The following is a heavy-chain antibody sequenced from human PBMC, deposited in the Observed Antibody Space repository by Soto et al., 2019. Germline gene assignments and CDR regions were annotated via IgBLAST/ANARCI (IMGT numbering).Heavy chain of an antibody. CDR1: GDSIRGSPYS. CDR3: ARDRILIPFRGPTHYYGMDV. Sequence: QLQLQESGSGLVKPSQTLSLTCVVSGDSIRGSPYSWTWIRQPPGKGLEWIGNIYHSGGTSYTPSLRSRVFMSVDRSNNQFSLKVNSVTAADTAVYYLARDRILIPFRGPTHYYGMDVWGQGTTVSVSS. J-gene: IGHJ6*02. D-gene: IGHD3-16*01. CDR2: IYHSGGT. V-gene: IGHV4-30-2*01.